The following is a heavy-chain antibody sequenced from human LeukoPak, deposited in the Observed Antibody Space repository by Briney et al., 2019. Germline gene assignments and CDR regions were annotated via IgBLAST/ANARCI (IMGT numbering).Heavy chain of an antibody. CDR3: ARGDYSSSWYEYNWFDP. CDR2: IDYSGST. J-gene: IGHJ5*02. V-gene: IGHV4-59*08. D-gene: IGHD6-13*01. CDR1: GGSISSYC. Sequence: SETLSLTCTVSGGSISSYCWSWIRQPPGKGLEWIGYIDYSGSTNYNPSLKSRVTISVDTSKNQFSLKLSSVTAADTAVYYCARGDYSSSWYEYNWFDPWGQGTLVTVSS.